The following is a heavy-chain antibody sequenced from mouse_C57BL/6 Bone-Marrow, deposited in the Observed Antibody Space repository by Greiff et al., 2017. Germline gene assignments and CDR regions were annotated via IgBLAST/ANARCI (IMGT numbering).Heavy chain of an antibody. D-gene: IGHD2-5*01. V-gene: IGHV14-4*01. CDR3: TSNGGYYYAMDY. CDR1: GFNIKDDY. Sequence: VQLKESGAELVRPGASVKLSCTASGFNIKDDYMHWVKQRPEQGLEWIGWIDPENGDTEYASKFQGKSTITADTSSNTAYLQLSSLTSEDTAVYYCTSNGGYYYAMDYWGQGTSVTVSS. J-gene: IGHJ4*01. CDR2: IDPENGDT.